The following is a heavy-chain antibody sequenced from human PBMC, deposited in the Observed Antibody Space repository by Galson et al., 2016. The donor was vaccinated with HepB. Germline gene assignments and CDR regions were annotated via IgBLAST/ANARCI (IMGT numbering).Heavy chain of an antibody. CDR1: GYNFTNYW. J-gene: IGHJ6*02. CDR3: ARTRGKYGDYYTDYDYYDTDL. Sequence: QSGAEVKKPGESLKISCKGSGYNFTNYWIDWVRQMPGKGLEWMGIIYLGDSDTRYSPSFQGQVTISADTSISTAYLQWSSLKASDTAMYYCARTRGKYGDYYTDYDYYDTDLWGQGTTVTVSS. V-gene: IGHV5-51*01. CDR2: IYLGDSDT. D-gene: IGHD4-17*01.